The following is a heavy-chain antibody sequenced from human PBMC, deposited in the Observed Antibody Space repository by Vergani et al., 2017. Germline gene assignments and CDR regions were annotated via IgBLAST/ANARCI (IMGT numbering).Heavy chain of an antibody. CDR2: IYPGDSEV. Sequence: EKQLVQSGSETKKPGESLKISCHAFGYIFSNFWIGWVRQRPGRGLEWMGSIYPGDSEVKSNPTFRGQVIFSVDTSVNTAYLQWRSLQASDTATYFCASGGHGSENGGALQLLGQGTNITVSS. CDR1: GYIFSNFW. D-gene: IGHD3-10*01. J-gene: IGHJ3*01. CDR3: ASGGHGSENGGALQL. V-gene: IGHV5-51*01.